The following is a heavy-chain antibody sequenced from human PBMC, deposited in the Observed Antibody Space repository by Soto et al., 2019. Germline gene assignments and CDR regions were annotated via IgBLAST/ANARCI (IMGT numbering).Heavy chain of an antibody. V-gene: IGHV1-69*13. CDR2: ISPIFGTA. CDR1: GGTFHSYS. J-gene: IGHJ5*02. D-gene: IGHD5-18*01. CDR3: ARQDTAMVINWFEP. Sequence: ASGEGSCKASGGTFHSYSISWVRQGPGQGPEWMGGISPIFGTANYAQKFQGRVTITADESTSTAYMELSSLRSEDTAVYYCARQDTAMVINWFEPWGQGTLVTVSS.